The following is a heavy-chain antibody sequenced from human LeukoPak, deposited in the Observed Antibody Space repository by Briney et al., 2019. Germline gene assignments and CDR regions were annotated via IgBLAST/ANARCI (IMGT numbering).Heavy chain of an antibody. Sequence: ASVKVSCKASGYTFTGYYMHWVRQAPGQGLEWMGWINPNSGGTNYAQKFQGRVTMTRDTSISTAYMELSRLRSDDTAVYYCARAGSMSTFGGVIEFFDYWGQGTLVTVSS. CDR2: INPNSGGT. CDR3: ARAGSMSTFGGVIEFFDY. J-gene: IGHJ4*02. D-gene: IGHD3-16*02. CDR1: GYTFTGYY. V-gene: IGHV1-2*02.